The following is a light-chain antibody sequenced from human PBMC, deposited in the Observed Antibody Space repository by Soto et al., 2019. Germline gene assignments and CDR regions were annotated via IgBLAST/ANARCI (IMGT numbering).Light chain of an antibody. CDR2: GAS. J-gene: IGKJ1*01. CDR1: QSVSSSY. CDR3: QQYGNSPWT. V-gene: IGKV3-20*01. Sequence: EIVLTQSPGTLSLSPGERATLSCRASQSVSSSYLAWYQHKPGQAPRLLIYGASSRATGVPDRFSGSGSATDFTLTISRLEPEDCVVYYCQQYGNSPWTFGQGTKVEIK.